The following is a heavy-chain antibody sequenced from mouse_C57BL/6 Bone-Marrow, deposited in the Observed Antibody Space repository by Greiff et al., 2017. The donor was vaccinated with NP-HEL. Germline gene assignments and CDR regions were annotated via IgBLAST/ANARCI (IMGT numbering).Heavy chain of an antibody. V-gene: IGHV1-69*01. CDR3: ARSGPWFAY. CDR1: GYTFTSYW. CDR2: IDPSDSYT. J-gene: IGHJ3*01. Sequence: QVQLQQPGAELVMPGASVKLSCKASGYTFTSYWMHWVKQRPGQGLEWIGEIDPSDSYTNYNQKFKGKSTLTVDKSSSTAYMQLSSLTSEDSAVYYCARSGPWFAYWGHGTLVTVSA.